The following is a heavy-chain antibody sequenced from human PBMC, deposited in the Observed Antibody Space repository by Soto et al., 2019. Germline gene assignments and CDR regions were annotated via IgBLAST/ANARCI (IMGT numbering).Heavy chain of an antibody. V-gene: IGHV4-39*01. J-gene: IGHJ4*02. Sequence: QLQLQESGPGLVKPSETLSLTCTVSGGSISSSSYYWGWIRQPPGKGLEWIGSIYYSGSTYYNPSLKSRVTISVDTSKNQFSLKLTSVTAADTAVYYCARHFTYYYGSGSYSGYYFAYWGQGSLVTVSS. CDR1: GGSISSSSYY. CDR3: ARHFTYYYGSGSYSGYYFAY. D-gene: IGHD3-10*01. CDR2: IYYSGST.